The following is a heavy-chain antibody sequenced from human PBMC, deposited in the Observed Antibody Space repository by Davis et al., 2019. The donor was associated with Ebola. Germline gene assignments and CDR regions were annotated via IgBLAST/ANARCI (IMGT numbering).Heavy chain of an antibody. D-gene: IGHD1-26*01. CDR2: INHSGST. J-gene: IGHJ4*02. CDR3: ARDIVGAD. Sequence: SETLSLTCTVSGGSISSSSYYWSWIRQPPGKGLEWIGEINHSGSTNYNPSLKSRVTISVDTSKNQFSLKLSSVTAADTAVYYCARDIVGADWGQGTLVTVSS. V-gene: IGHV4-39*07. CDR1: GGSISSSSYY.